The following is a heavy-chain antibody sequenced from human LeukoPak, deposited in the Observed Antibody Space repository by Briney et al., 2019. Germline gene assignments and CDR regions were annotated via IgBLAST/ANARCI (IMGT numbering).Heavy chain of an antibody. CDR1: GFTFSSYS. V-gene: IGHV3-21*01. CDR2: ISTSSSYI. CDR3: ATLTDPFDY. D-gene: IGHD2-15*01. Sequence: PGGSLRLSCAASGFTFSSYSMNWVRQAPGKGLEWVSSISTSSSYIYYADSVKGRFTISRDNSKNTLYLQMNSLRAEDTAVYYCATLTDPFDYWGQGTLVTVSS. J-gene: IGHJ4*02.